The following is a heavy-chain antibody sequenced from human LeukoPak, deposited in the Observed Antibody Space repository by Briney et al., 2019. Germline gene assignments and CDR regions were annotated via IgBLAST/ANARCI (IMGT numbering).Heavy chain of an antibody. Sequence: GGSLRLSCAASGFTVSSNYMSWVRQVPGKGLEWVSVIYSGGSTYYADSVKGRFTISRDNSKNTLYLQMNSLRAEDTAVYYCARDTHPFSFDYWGQGTLVTVSS. CDR1: GFTVSSNY. CDR3: ARDTHPFSFDY. CDR2: IYSGGST. V-gene: IGHV3-66*02. J-gene: IGHJ4*02.